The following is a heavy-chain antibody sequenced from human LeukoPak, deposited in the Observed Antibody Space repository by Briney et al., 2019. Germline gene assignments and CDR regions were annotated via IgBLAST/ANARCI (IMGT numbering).Heavy chain of an antibody. J-gene: IGHJ5*02. D-gene: IGHD4-23*01. Sequence: ASVKVSCKASGYTFTTYDINWVRQATGQWLEWMGWMNPNSGNTGYAQKFQGRVTMTRNTSISTAYMELSSLRSEDTAVYYCARGPNKSDGGNSGSAWFDPWGQGTLVTVSS. CDR2: MNPNSGNT. CDR1: GYTFTTYD. V-gene: IGHV1-8*01. CDR3: ARGPNKSDGGNSGSAWFDP.